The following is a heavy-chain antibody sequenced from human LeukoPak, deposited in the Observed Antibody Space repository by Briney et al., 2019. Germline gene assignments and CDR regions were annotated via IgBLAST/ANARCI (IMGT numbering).Heavy chain of an antibody. J-gene: IGHJ4*02. CDR1: GYTFTSYG. V-gene: IGHV1-18*04. D-gene: IGHD2-2*01. CDR3: ARGDCSSTSCYGGLDY. CDR2: ISAYNGNT. Sequence: ASVKVSCKASGYTFTSYGISWVRQAPGQGLEWMGWISAYNGNTNYAQKLQGGVTMTTDTSTSTAYMELRSLRSDDTAVYYCARGDCSSTSCYGGLDYWGQGTLVTVSS.